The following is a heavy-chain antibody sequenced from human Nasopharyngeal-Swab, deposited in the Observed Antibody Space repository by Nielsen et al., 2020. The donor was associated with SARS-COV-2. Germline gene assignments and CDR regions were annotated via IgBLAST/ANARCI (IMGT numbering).Heavy chain of an antibody. J-gene: IGHJ3*02. CDR1: GGSISSYY. V-gene: IGHV4-59*01. D-gene: IGHD5-12*01. CDR2: IYYSGST. CDR3: ARDSGYDLLDAFDI. Sequence: SETLSLTCTVSGGSISSYYWSWIRQPPGKGLEWIGYIYYSGSTNYNPSLKSRVTISVDTSKNQFSLKLSSVTAVDTAVYYCARDSGYDLLDAFDIWGQGTMVTVSS.